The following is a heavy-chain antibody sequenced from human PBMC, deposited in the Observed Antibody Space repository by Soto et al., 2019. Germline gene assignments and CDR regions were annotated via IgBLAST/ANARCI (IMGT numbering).Heavy chain of an antibody. Sequence: GGSLRLSCAASGSTFSRYAMSWVRQAPGKGLEWVSAISGSGGSTYYADSVKGRFTISRDNSKNTLYLQMNSLRAEDTAVYYCAKAPVVKYYYYGMDVWGQGTTVTVSS. D-gene: IGHD2-21*01. CDR1: GSTFSRYA. J-gene: IGHJ6*02. V-gene: IGHV3-23*01. CDR3: AKAPVVKYYYYGMDV. CDR2: ISGSGGST.